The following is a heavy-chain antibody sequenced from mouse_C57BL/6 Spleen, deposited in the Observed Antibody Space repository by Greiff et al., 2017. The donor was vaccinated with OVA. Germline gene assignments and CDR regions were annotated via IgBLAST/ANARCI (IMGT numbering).Heavy chain of an antibody. CDR3: TRDGLGPWFAY. CDR1: GFTFSSYA. D-gene: IGHD4-1*01. V-gene: IGHV5-9-1*02. J-gene: IGHJ3*01. CDR2: ISSGGDYI. Sequence: EVKLVESGEGLVKPGGSLKLSCAASGFTFSSYAMSWVRQTPEKRLEWVAYISSGGDYIYYADTVKGRFTISRDNARNTLYLQMSSLKSEDTAMYYCTRDGLGPWFAYWGQGTLVTVSA.